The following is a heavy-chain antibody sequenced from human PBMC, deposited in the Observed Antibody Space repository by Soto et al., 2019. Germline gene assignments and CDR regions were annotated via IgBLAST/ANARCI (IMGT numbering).Heavy chain of an antibody. CDR2: IYYSGNT. V-gene: IGHV4-61*01. D-gene: IGHD6-6*01. J-gene: IGHJ4*02. Sequence: PSETLSLTCTVSGGSVSSGPYYWSWIRQPPGKGLEWIGYIYYSGNTNYNPTLKSRVTISVDTSKNQFSLKLSSVTAADTAVYYCARRYSSSSGIDYWGQGTLVTVSS. CDR1: GGSVSSGPYY. CDR3: ARRYSSSSGIDY.